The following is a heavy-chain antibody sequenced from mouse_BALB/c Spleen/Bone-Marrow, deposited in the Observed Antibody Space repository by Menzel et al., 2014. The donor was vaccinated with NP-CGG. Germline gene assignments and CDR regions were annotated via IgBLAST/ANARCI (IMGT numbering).Heavy chain of an antibody. CDR2: IDPDSSTI. D-gene: IGHD1-2*01. CDR1: GFDFSRYW. J-gene: IGHJ1*01. V-gene: IGHV4-1*02. CDR3: ARPGYYGYQDV. Sequence: EVQVVESGGGLVQPGGSLKLSCAASGFDFSRYWMTWVRQAPGKGLEWIGEIDPDSSTINYTPSLKDKFIISRDNAKNTLYLQMSKVRSEDTALYYCARPGYYGYQDVWGAGTTVTVSS.